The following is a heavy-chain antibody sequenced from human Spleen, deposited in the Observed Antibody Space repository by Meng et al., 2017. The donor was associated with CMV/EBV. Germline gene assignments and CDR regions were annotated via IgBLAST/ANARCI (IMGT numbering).Heavy chain of an antibody. J-gene: IGHJ4*02. Sequence: ASVKVSCKASGYTFTSSAVQWVRQAPGHGLEWMGWITVYSGNTKYADKFQGRVTMTTDTSTSTAYLELRSLRSDDMAVYYCARGGDGYSTAFDYWGQGALVTVSS. CDR3: ARGGDGYSTAFDY. D-gene: IGHD5-24*01. CDR2: ITVYSGNT. V-gene: IGHV1-18*03. CDR1: GYTFTSSA.